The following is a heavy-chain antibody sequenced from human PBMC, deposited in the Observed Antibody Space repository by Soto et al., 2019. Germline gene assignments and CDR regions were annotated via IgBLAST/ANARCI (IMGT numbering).Heavy chain of an antibody. Sequence: SETLSLTCTVAGHSINSDYYWGWIRQPPGKGLEWIGSIYPGGGTYYNPSLKSRVTISIDASKNQFSLRLTSVTAADTAMYYCARKGYYPSGRINLFDSWGQGTLVTVSS. CDR2: IYPGGGT. J-gene: IGHJ4*02. CDR1: GHSINSDYY. D-gene: IGHD3-10*01. V-gene: IGHV4-38-2*02. CDR3: ARKGYYPSGRINLFDS.